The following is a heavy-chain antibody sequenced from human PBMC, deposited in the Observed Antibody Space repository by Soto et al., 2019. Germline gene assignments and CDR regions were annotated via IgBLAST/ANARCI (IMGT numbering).Heavy chain of an antibody. CDR3: VRLRGAAGWFDP. Sequence: QVQLQESGPGLVKPSQTLSLTCTVSGGSISSGDYHWSWIRQPPGKGLAWIGYIYYSGSTYYNPSHQSRGTISVDMSKKPSCLKLSLVTAADTPVYSCVRLRGAAGWFDPRGQGTLVTVSS. CDR1: GGSISSGDYH. J-gene: IGHJ5*02. CDR2: IYYSGST. V-gene: IGHV4-30-4*01.